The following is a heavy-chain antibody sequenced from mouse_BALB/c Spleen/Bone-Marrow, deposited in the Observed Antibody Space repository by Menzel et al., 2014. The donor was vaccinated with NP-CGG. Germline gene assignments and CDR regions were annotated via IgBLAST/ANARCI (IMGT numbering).Heavy chain of an antibody. CDR1: DYPFTSYW. CDR3: TNFGYG. V-gene: IGHV1S81*02. J-gene: IGHJ2*01. D-gene: IGHD1-2*01. Sequence: VKLMESGAELVGPGASVKLSCKASDYPFTSYWMQWVKLRPEQPFAWIGEINPSNGDTNYNEKFKRKATLTVGKASSTGYMQLSSLASEDSGVYYCTNFGYGWGQGTAHTVSS. CDR2: INPSNGDT.